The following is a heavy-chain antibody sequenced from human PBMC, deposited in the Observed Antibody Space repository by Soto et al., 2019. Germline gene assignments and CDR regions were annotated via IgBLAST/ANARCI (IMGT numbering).Heavy chain of an antibody. CDR3: ARDASQTGVPLDY. CDR1: GGSISSDGYF. V-gene: IGHV4-31*03. J-gene: IGHJ4*02. D-gene: IGHD7-27*01. Sequence: QVQLQESGPGLVKPSQTLSLTYIVSGGSISSDGYFWSWIRQHPGKGLEWIGYIHYSGTTYYNPSLKSRIIISVDTSKSQFSLNLTSVTAADTAVYYCARDASQTGVPLDYWGQGTLVTVSS. CDR2: IHYSGTT.